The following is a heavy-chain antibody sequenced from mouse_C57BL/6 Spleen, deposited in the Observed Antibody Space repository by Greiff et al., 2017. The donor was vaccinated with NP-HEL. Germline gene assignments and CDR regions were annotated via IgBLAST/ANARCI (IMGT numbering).Heavy chain of an antibody. CDR2: IHPNSGST. CDR3: ARHYGSSLFYAMDY. D-gene: IGHD1-1*01. Sequence: VQLQQPGAELVKPGASVKLSCKASGYTFTSYWMHWVKQRPGQGLEWIGMIHPNSGSTNYNEKFKSKATLTVDKSSSTAYMQLSSLTSEDSAVYYCARHYGSSLFYAMDYWGQGTSVTVSS. J-gene: IGHJ4*01. CDR1: GYTFTSYW. V-gene: IGHV1-64*01.